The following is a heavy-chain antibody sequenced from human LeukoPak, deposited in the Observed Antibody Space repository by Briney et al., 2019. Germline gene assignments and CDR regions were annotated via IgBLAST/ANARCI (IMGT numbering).Heavy chain of an antibody. J-gene: IGHJ6*02. CDR1: GYTFTSYY. Sequence: ASVKVSCKASGYTFTSYYMHWVRQAPGQGLEWMGWMNPNSGNTGYAQKFQGRVTMTRNTSISTAYMELSSLRSEDTAVYYCARVRLLWFGASRDRMDVWGQGTTVTVSS. V-gene: IGHV1-8*02. D-gene: IGHD3-10*01. CDR3: ARVRLLWFGASRDRMDV. CDR2: MNPNSGNT.